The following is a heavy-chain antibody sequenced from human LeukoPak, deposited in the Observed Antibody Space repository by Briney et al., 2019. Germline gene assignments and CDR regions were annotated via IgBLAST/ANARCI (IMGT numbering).Heavy chain of an antibody. CDR3: ARHLVSSGYDAFDI. CDR2: IFYSGSA. V-gene: IGHV4-59*08. J-gene: IGHJ3*02. CDR1: GGSISSYY. D-gene: IGHD3-22*01. Sequence: PSETLSLTCTVSGGSISSYYWSWIRQPPGKGLEWIGYIFYSGSANYNPSLKSRVTISVDTSKKQFSLKLSSVTAADTAVYYCARHLVSSGYDAFDIWGQGTVVTVSS.